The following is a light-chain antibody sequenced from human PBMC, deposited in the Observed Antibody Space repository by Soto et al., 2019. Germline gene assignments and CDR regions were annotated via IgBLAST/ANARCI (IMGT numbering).Light chain of an antibody. CDR3: TSFTSTSTYV. Sequence: QSALTQPASVSGSPGQSISISCTGTSSDVGGCDCVSWYQQHPGKAPKLMIYEVNNRPSGVSNRFSGSKSDNTASLTISGLQAEDEADYYCTSFTSTSTYVCGTGTKVTVL. J-gene: IGLJ1*01. CDR2: EVN. CDR1: SSDVGGCDC. V-gene: IGLV2-14*01.